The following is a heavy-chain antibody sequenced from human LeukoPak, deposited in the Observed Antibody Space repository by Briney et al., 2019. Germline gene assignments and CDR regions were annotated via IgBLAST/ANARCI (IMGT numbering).Heavy chain of an antibody. Sequence: PSQTLSLTCAVSGASISSGGYSWSWIRQPPGKGLKWIGYIYHSGNTYYNPSLKSRVTISVDTSKNQFSLKLSSVTAADTAVYFCARLARVTALNSQGSWFDPWGQGSLVTVSS. D-gene: IGHD2-21*02. V-gene: IGHV4-30-2*03. CDR2: IYHSGNT. CDR3: ARLARVTALNSQGSWFDP. J-gene: IGHJ5*02. CDR1: GASISSGGYS.